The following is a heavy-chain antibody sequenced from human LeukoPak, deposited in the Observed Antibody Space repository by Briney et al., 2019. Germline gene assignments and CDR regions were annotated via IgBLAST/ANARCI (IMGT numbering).Heavy chain of an antibody. D-gene: IGHD2-15*01. J-gene: IGHJ5*02. CDR3: ARDRTGYCSGGSCYLVWFGP. Sequence: SVKVSCKASGGTFSSYAISWVRQAPGQGLECMGRIIPILGIANYAQKFQGRVTITADKSTSTAYMELSSLRSEDTAVYYCARDRTGYCSGGSCYLVWFGPWGQGTLVTVSS. CDR1: GGTFSSYA. CDR2: IIPILGIA. V-gene: IGHV1-69*04.